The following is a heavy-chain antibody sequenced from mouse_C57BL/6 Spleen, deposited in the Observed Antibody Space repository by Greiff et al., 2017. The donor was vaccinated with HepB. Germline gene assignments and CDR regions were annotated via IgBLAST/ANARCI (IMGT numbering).Heavy chain of an antibody. Sequence: VKVVESGPELVKPGASVKISCKASGYAFSSSWMNWVKQRPGKGLEWIGRIYPGDGDTNYNGKFKGKATLTADKSSSTAYMQLSSLTSEDSAVYFCARSTGRNYFDYWGQGTTLTVSS. CDR3: ARSTGRNYFDY. CDR2: IYPGDGDT. D-gene: IGHD4-1*01. CDR1: GYAFSSSW. J-gene: IGHJ2*01. V-gene: IGHV1-82*01.